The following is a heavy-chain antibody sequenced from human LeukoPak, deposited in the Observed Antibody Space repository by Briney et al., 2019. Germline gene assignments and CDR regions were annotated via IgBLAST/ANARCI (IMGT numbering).Heavy chain of an antibody. V-gene: IGHV3-21*01. CDR3: ARDRAMEVGAYYFDY. Sequence: PGGSLRLSCAASGFTFSSYSMNWVRQAPGKGLELVSSISSSSSYIYYADSVKGRFTISRDNAKNSLYLQMNSLRAEDTAVYYCARDRAMEVGAYYFDYWGQGTLVTVSS. D-gene: IGHD1-26*01. CDR1: GFTFSSYS. CDR2: ISSSSSYI. J-gene: IGHJ4*02.